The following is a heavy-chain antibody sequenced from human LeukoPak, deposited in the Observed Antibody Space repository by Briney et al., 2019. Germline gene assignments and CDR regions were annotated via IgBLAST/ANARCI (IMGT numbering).Heavy chain of an antibody. CDR1: GGTFSSYA. D-gene: IGHD7-27*01. Sequence: ASVKVSCKASGGTFSSYAISWVRQAPGQGLEWMGGIIPILGTANYAQKFQGRVTITADESTSTAYMELSSLRSEDTAVYYCARVQSLGIFVGGYFDYWGQGTLVTVSS. CDR2: IIPILGTA. CDR3: ARVQSLGIFVGGYFDY. V-gene: IGHV1-69*13. J-gene: IGHJ4*02.